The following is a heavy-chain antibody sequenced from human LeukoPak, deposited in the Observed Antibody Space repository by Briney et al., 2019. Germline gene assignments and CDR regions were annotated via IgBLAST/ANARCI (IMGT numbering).Heavy chain of an antibody. J-gene: IGHJ4*02. CDR1: GFTFSSYS. V-gene: IGHV3-21*01. CDR2: ISSSSSYI. CDR3: ARVGDGYSYGKPFFDY. D-gene: IGHD5-18*01. Sequence: GGSLRLSCAASGFTFSSYSMNWVRQAPGKGLEWVSSISSSSSYIYYADSVKGRFTISRDNAKNSLYLQMNSLRAEDTAVYYCARVGDGYSYGKPFFDYWGQGTLVTVSS.